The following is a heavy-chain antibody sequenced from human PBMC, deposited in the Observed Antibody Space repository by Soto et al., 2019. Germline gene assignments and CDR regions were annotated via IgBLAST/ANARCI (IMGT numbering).Heavy chain of an antibody. CDR3: ARGGPGFGELRWFDP. CDR1: GGSFSGYY. Sequence: SETLSLTCAVYGGSFSGYYWSWIRQPPGKGLEWIGEINHSGSTNYNPSLKSRVTLSVDTSKHQFSRKLSSVTAADTAVYYCARGGPGFGELRWFDPWGQGTLVTVSS. V-gene: IGHV4-34*01. J-gene: IGHJ5*02. CDR2: INHSGST. D-gene: IGHD3-10*01.